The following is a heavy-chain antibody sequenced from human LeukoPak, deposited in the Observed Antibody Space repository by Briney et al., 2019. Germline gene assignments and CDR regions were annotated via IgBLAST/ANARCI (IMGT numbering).Heavy chain of an antibody. Sequence: GGSLRLSCAASEFTVSSYHLNWVRQAPGKGLEWVSSISASSSYLYYADSVKGRFTISRDNAKNSLYLQMNSLRAEDTAVYYCARVYTMIVVVDYWGQGTLVTVSS. CDR2: ISASSSYL. D-gene: IGHD3-22*01. J-gene: IGHJ4*02. CDR3: ARVYTMIVVVDY. CDR1: EFTVSSYH. V-gene: IGHV3-21*01.